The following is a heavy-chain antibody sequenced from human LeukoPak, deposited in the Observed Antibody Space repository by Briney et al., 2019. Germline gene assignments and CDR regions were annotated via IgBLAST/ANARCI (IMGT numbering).Heavy chain of an antibody. CDR1: GFSLRTYGVG. CDR2: IYWNDNK. CDR3: AHSPWGSGPSHTFHI. J-gene: IGHJ3*02. D-gene: IGHD2-15*01. Sequence: SGPTLVNPTQTLTLTCTFSGFSLRTYGVGVGWIRQPPGKALEWLALIYWNDNKYYSPSLNGRLSVTKDTSKNQVVLTMTNMDPVDTATYYCAHSPWGSGPSHTFHIWGQGTMVTVSS. V-gene: IGHV2-5*01.